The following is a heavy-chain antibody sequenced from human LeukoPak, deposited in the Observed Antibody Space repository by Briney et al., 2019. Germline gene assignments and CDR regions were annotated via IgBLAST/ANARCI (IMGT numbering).Heavy chain of an antibody. CDR1: GYTFTGYY. CDR2: INPNSGGT. D-gene: IGHD5-12*01. J-gene: IGHJ4*02. Sequence: GASVKVSCKASGYTFTGYYMHWVRQAPGQGLEWMGWINPNSGGTNYAQKFQGRVTMTRDTSISTAYMELSRLRSDDTAVCYCARDRSGLRSSSNDYWGQGTLVTVSS. CDR3: ARDRSGLRSSSNDY. V-gene: IGHV1-2*02.